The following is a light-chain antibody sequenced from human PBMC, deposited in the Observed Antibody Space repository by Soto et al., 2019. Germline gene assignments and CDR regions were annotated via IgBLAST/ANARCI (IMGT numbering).Light chain of an antibody. V-gene: IGLV2-14*01. CDR2: EVS. J-gene: IGLJ1*01. CDR3: FSYTSSGTYV. CDR1: SSNIGGTNY. Sequence: QSVLTQPPSASGTPGQKVFISCSGSSSNIGGTNYAYWYQQLPGAAPKLMIYEVSNRPSGVSNRFSGSKSGNTASLTISGLQAEDETDYYCFSYTSSGTYVFGTGTKVTVL.